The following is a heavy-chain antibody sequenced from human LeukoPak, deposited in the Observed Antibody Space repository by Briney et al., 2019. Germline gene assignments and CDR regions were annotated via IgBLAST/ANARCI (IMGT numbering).Heavy chain of an antibody. CDR3: ATATDHSSGWLDAFDI. J-gene: IGHJ3*02. V-gene: IGHV1-69*05. CDR2: IIPIFGTA. D-gene: IGHD6-19*01. CDR1: GYMFTSYG. Sequence: SVRVSCKTSGYMFTSYGISWVRQAPGQGLEWMGRIIPIFGTANYAQKFQGRVTITTDESTSTAYMELSSLRSEDTAVYYCATATDHSSGWLDAFDIWGQGTMVTVSS.